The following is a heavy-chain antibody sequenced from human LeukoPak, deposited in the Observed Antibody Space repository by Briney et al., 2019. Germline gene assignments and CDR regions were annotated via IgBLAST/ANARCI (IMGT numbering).Heavy chain of an antibody. CDR1: GFTFSSYS. Sequence: PAGSLSLSCAASGFTFSSYSMNWVRQAPGTGLERVSSISSSSSYIYYADSVKGRFTISRDNAKNSLYLQMNSLRAEDTAVYYCARDHMDPKNNWNPRGAFDIGGQGTMVTVSA. J-gene: IGHJ3*02. CDR3: ARDHMDPKNNWNPRGAFDI. V-gene: IGHV3-21*01. D-gene: IGHD1-1*01. CDR2: ISSSSSYI.